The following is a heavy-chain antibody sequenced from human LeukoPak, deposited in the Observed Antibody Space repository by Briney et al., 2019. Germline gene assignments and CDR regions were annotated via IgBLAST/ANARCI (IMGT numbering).Heavy chain of an antibody. D-gene: IGHD6-19*01. CDR1: GYTFTSYD. V-gene: IGHV1-8*01. J-gene: IGHJ6*03. Sequence: ASVKVSCKASGYTFTSYDINWVRQATGQGLEWVGWMNPNSGNTGYAQKFQGRVTMTRNTSISTAYMELSSLRSEDTAVYYCARGRGSSGWYGGIYYYYYMDVWGKGTTVTVSS. CDR2: MNPNSGNT. CDR3: ARGRGSSGWYGGIYYYYYMDV.